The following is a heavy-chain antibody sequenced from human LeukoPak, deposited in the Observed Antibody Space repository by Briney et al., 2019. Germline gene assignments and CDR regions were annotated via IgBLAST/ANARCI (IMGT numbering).Heavy chain of an antibody. Sequence: GGSLKLSWKGSGYRFTSYWIGWVRQMPGKGLEWMGIIYPGESDTSYSPSFQGQVTISADKSISTPYLQGSSLTASDTAMSYCARHGQRSDAVAGTGNYYSGMDVWGQGTTVTVSS. CDR3: ARHGQRSDAVAGTGNYYSGMDV. D-gene: IGHD6-19*01. J-gene: IGHJ6*02. CDR2: IYPGESDT. CDR1: GYRFTSYW. V-gene: IGHV5-51*01.